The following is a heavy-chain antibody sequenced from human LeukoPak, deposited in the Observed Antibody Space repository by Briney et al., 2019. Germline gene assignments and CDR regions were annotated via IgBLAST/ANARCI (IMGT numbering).Heavy chain of an antibody. D-gene: IGHD5-12*01. CDR2: ISYDGTPK. J-gene: IGHJ3*02. Sequence: PGGSLRLSSAASGVTFSTYAMRCVRRAPGKGLDWVAVISYDGTPKYYGDSVKGRFTISRDNCKNTLYLQINSRRAEDTAVEYCAKTHIVRAADDALYSWGQETMVTVSS. V-gene: IGHV3-30*18. CDR3: AKTHIVRAADDALYS. CDR1: GVTFSTYA.